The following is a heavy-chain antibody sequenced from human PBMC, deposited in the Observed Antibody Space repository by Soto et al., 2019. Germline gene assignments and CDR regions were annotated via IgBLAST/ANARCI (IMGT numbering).Heavy chain of an antibody. D-gene: IGHD3-3*01. CDR2: ISAYNGNT. V-gene: IGHV1-18*01. CDR3: ARDRYYDVWTGYV. J-gene: IGHJ4*02. Sequence: ASVKVSCKASGYTFSSYGITWVRQAPGQGLEWMGWISAYNGNTNYAQKFQDRATMTTDTSTSTAYMELRSLRSDDTADYFSARDRYYDVWTGYVWGQGTLVTVSS. CDR1: GYTFSSYG.